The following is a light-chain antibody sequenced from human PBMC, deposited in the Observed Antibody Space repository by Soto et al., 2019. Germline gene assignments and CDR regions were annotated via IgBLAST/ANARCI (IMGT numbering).Light chain of an antibody. V-gene: IGLV2-14*01. CDR3: SSYRDSSTPDVV. CDR2: DVS. J-gene: IGLJ2*01. CDR1: SSDVGGYDF. Sequence: QSALTQPASVSGSPGQSITISCTGTSSDVGGYDFVSWYQQNPGKAPKLMIYDVSNRPSGVSNRFSGSKSGNTASLNISGLQAEDEADYYCSSYRDSSTPDVVFGGGTQLTVL.